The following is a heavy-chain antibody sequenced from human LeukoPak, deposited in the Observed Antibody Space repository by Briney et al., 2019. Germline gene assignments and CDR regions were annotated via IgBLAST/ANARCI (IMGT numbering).Heavy chain of an antibody. J-gene: IGHJ6*02. CDR1: GGSISSYY. Sequence: PSETLSLTCTVSGGSISSYYWSWIRQPPGKGLEWIGYIYYSGSTNYNPSLKSRVTISVDTSKNQFSLKLSSVTAADTAVYYCASSGWPSRYGMDVWGQGTTVTVSS. CDR3: ASSGWPSRYGMDV. CDR2: IYYSGST. D-gene: IGHD6-19*01. V-gene: IGHV4-59*01.